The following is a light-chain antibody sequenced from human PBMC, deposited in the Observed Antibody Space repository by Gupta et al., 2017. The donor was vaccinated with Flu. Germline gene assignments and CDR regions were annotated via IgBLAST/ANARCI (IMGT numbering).Light chain of an antibody. CDR2: AAS. CDR1: QSISNY. CDR3: QQSDTTPRLT. V-gene: IGKV1-39*01. J-gene: IGKJ5*01. Sequence: IQMTQSASPLSASVGDRVTITCRASQSISNYLNWYQQKPGKAPKLLIYAASSWQSGVPSRFSGSGYGTDFTLTRSRRQPEDIATYNSQQSDTTPRLTFGQGTRLEIK.